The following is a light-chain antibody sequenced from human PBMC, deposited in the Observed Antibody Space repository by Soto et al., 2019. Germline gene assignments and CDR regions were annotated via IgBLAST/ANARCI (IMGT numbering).Light chain of an antibody. CDR2: DAS. V-gene: IGKV3-11*01. CDR1: QSVSSY. CDR3: QQRSNWPAT. Sequence: EIVLTQSPATLSLSPGERATLSCRASQSVSSYLAWYHQKPGQAPRLLIYDASNRATGIPDRFSGSGSGTDFTLTISSLEPEDFAVYYCQQRSNWPATFGQGTRLEIK. J-gene: IGKJ5*01.